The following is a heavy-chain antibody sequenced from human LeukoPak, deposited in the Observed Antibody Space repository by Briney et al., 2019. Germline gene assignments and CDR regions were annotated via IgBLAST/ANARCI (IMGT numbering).Heavy chain of an antibody. V-gene: IGHV1-3*01. Sequence: GASVKVSCKASGYTFTSNTMHWVRQAPGQRLEWMGWINAGNGDTKCSQKFQGRVTMTRNTSISTAYMELSSLRSEDTAVYYCARGPKVVITTWGQGTLVTVSS. CDR2: INAGNGDT. J-gene: IGHJ5*02. D-gene: IGHD3-22*01. CDR1: GYTFTSNT. CDR3: ARGPKVVITT.